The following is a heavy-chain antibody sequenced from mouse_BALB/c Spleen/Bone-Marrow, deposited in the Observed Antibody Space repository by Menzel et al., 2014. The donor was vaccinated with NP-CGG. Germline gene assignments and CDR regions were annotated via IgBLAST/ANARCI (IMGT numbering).Heavy chain of an antibody. V-gene: IGHV1-80*01. J-gene: IGHJ4*01. D-gene: IGHD1-1*01. CDR2: IYPGDGDT. CDR1: GYAFSNYW. CDR3: ARRDGSTYYYAMDY. Sequence: QVQLKESGAELVRPGSSVKISCKASGYAFSNYWMNWVKQRPGQGLEWIGQIYPGDGDTNYNGKFKGKATLTADKSSSTAYMQLSSLTSEDSVVYFCARRDGSTYYYAMDYWGQGTSVTVSS.